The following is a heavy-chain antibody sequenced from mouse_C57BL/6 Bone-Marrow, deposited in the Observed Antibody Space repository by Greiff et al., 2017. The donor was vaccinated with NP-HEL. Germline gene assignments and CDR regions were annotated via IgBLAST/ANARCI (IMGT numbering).Heavy chain of an antibody. Sequence: EVQLQQSGPELVKPGASVKISCKASGYTFTDYYMNWVKQSHGKSLEWIGDINPNNGGTSYNQKFKGKATLTVDKSSSTAYMELRSLTSEDSAVYYCARGGLLGSSYPWYFDVWGTGTTVTVSS. D-gene: IGHD1-1*01. CDR2: INPNNGGT. J-gene: IGHJ1*03. CDR3: ARGGLLGSSYPWYFDV. V-gene: IGHV1-26*01. CDR1: GYTFTDYY.